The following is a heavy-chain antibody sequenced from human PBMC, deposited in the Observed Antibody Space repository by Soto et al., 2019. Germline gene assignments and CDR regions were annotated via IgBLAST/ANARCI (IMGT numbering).Heavy chain of an antibody. D-gene: IGHD6-13*01. J-gene: IGHJ4*02. CDR2: VYYTGTT. V-gene: IGHV4-59*01. CDR3: ARDLAAVPGAFDC. Sequence: QVQLQESGPGLLKPSETLSLTCTVSGGSISSYFYIWVRQPPGKGLEWIGAVYYTGTTDYNPSLKSRVTTSVDPSETQFSRNLRSVTAADTAVYYCARDLAAVPGAFDCWGRGTLVTVSS. CDR1: GGSISSYF.